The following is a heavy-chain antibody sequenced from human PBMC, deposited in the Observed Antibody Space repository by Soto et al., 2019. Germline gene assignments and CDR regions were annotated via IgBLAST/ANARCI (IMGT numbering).Heavy chain of an antibody. D-gene: IGHD3-10*01. CDR3: AASYGSGSRAIDY. CDR2: TIPILAMS. J-gene: IGHJ4*02. Sequence: QVQLVQAGPEVKMPGSSVKVSCKSSGDTFNSYTINWVRQAPGQGLQWMGRTIPILAMSNYALKFKGRFTITTEKSTTTAYMELSRLTSDDTAVYYCAASYGSGSRAIDYWGQGTLVTVSS. CDR1: GDTFNSYT. V-gene: IGHV1-69*02.